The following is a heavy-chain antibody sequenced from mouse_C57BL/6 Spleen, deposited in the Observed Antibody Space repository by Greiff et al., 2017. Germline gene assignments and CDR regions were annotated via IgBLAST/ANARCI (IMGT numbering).Heavy chain of an antibody. V-gene: IGHV1-80*01. Sequence: VKLQQSGAELVKPGASVKISCKASGYAFSSYWMNWVKQRPGKGLEWIGQMYPGDGDTNYNGKFKGKATLTADKSSSTAYMQLSSLTSEDSAVYFCARGVTTGFAYWGQGTLVTVSA. J-gene: IGHJ3*01. CDR3: ARGVTTGFAY. CDR2: MYPGDGDT. CDR1: GYAFSSYW. D-gene: IGHD2-2*01.